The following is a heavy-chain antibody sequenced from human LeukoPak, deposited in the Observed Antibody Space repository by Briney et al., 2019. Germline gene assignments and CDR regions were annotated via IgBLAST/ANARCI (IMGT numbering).Heavy chain of an antibody. CDR1: GFTFSNYG. CDR2: VSYDGSDK. J-gene: IGHJ4*02. D-gene: IGHD3-22*01. Sequence: VGSLTLSCAASGFTFSNYGMHWVRQTPGKGLEWVASVSYDGSDKNYVDSVRGRFTISRDNSGNTLYLQINSQGAEDTAVYYCAKASGYDSSGYYYYFDYWGQATLATVSS. CDR3: AKASGYDSSGYYYYFDY. V-gene: IGHV3-30*18.